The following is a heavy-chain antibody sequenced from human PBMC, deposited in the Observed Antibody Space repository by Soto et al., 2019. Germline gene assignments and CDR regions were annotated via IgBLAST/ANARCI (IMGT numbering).Heavy chain of an antibody. Sequence: QVQLVQSGAEVKKPGSSVKVSCKASGGTFSSYSINWVRQAPGQGLEWMGEIIPIVGTANYAQKFQGRVTITAAESTSTAYMELSSLRSEDTAVYYCARAGGRHSGGIDDWGQGTLVTVSS. CDR3: ARAGGRHSGGIDD. D-gene: IGHD1-26*01. J-gene: IGHJ4*02. CDR1: GGTFSSYS. V-gene: IGHV1-69*01. CDR2: IIPIVGTA.